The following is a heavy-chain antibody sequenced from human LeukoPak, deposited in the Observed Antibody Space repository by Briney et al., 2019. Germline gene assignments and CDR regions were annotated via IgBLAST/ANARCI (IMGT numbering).Heavy chain of an antibody. Sequence: ASVKASCKASGYTFTGYYMHWVRQAPGQGLEWMGWINPNSGGTNYAQKFQGRVTMTRDTSISTAYMELSRLRSDDTAVYYCARTYYYDSSGYYYWGQGTLVTVSS. CDR3: ARTYYYDSSGYYY. V-gene: IGHV1-2*02. CDR2: INPNSGGT. CDR1: GYTFTGYY. J-gene: IGHJ4*02. D-gene: IGHD3-22*01.